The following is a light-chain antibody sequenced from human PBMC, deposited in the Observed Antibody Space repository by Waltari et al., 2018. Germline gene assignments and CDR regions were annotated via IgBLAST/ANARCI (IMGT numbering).Light chain of an antibody. CDR1: QSVSSSY. Sequence: DIVLTQSPGTLSLSHGERATLSCRASQSVSSSYLAWYQQKPGQAPRLLIYGASSRATGIPDRFSGSGSGTDFTLTISRLEPEDFAVYYCQQYGSSPRYTFGQGTKLEI. CDR2: GAS. V-gene: IGKV3-20*01. J-gene: IGKJ2*01. CDR3: QQYGSSPRYT.